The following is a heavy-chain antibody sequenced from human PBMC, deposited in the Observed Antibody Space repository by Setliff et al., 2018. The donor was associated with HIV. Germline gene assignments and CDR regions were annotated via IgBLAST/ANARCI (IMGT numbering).Heavy chain of an antibody. J-gene: IGHJ3*01. D-gene: IGHD7-27*01. CDR1: GFTFSTYW. V-gene: IGHV3-7*01. Sequence: GSLRLSCAGSGFTFSTYWMSWVRQAPGKGLEWVANIKQDGSEKYYVDSVKGRFTVSRDNAKNTVYLQMNSLRPEDTALYYCAKIPHTGDSAFDVWGQGTMVTVSS. CDR2: IKQDGSEK. CDR3: AKIPHTGDSAFDV.